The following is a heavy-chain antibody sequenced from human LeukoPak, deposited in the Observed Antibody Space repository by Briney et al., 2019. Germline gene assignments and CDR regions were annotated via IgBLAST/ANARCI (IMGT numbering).Heavy chain of an antibody. D-gene: IGHD5-18*01. Sequence: GGSLRLSCAASGLTFSSYAMHWVRQAPGKGLEWVAVISYDGSNKYYADSVKGRFTISRDNSKNTLYLQMNSLRAEDTAVYYCAREMDTAMVDDAFDIWGQGTMVTVSS. CDR1: GLTFSSYA. CDR3: AREMDTAMVDDAFDI. CDR2: ISYDGSNK. V-gene: IGHV3-30-3*01. J-gene: IGHJ3*02.